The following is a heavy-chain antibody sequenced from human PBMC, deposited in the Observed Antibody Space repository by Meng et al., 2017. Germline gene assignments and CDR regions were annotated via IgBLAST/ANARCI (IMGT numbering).Heavy chain of an antibody. Sequence: ASVKVSCKASGYTFTGYYMHWVRQAPGQGLEWMGRINPNSGGTNYAQKFQGRVTMTRDTSISTAYMALSRLRSDDTAVYYCAIGVVAAVPLYYWGQGTLVTVSS. V-gene: IGHV1-2*06. CDR2: INPNSGGT. CDR1: GYTFTGYY. D-gene: IGHD2-15*01. J-gene: IGHJ4*02. CDR3: AIGVVAAVPLYY.